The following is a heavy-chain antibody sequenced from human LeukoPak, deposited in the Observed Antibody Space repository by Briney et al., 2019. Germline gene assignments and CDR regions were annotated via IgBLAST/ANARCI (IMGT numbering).Heavy chain of an antibody. Sequence: GASVKVSCKASGYTFTSYAMHWVRQAPGQRLEWMGWINAGNGNTKYSQKFQGRVNITRDTSASTAYMELSSLRSEDTAVYYCARGEQQLVRRYFYYWGQGTLVTVSS. CDR3: ARGEQQLVRRYFYY. J-gene: IGHJ4*02. D-gene: IGHD6-13*01. V-gene: IGHV1-3*01. CDR2: INAGNGNT. CDR1: GYTFTSYA.